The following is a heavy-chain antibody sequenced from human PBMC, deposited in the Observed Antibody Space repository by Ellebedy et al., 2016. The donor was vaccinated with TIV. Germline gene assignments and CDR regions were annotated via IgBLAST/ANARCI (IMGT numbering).Heavy chain of an antibody. Sequence: GESLKISCENSLFHFSGDYVRWFGQASGKVPAVVSYISYSGDLMYYADSVKGRFTTSRDNAGNSLYLQMNSLRAEDTAVYYCARLGVIAAAGASDYWGQGTLVIVSS. CDR3: ARLGVIAAAGASDY. CDR1: LFHFSGDY. V-gene: IGHV3-11*01. D-gene: IGHD6-13*01. J-gene: IGHJ4*02. CDR2: ISYSGDLM.